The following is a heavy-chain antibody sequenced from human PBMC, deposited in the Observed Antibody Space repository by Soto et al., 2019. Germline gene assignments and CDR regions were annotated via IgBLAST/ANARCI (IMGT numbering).Heavy chain of an antibody. D-gene: IGHD3-10*01. CDR3: ARARGSGSDTAGYGLDV. Sequence: VGSLRRSGAASGFTFGSYGLHWVRQAPGKGREWVSLISYDGSNKYYADSVKGRVSISRDSSKNMLYLQMYNLRPEDTAVYYCARARGSGSDTAGYGLDVWGLGTTVTVSS. V-gene: IGHV3-30-3*01. J-gene: IGHJ6*02. CDR1: GFTFGSYG. CDR2: ISYDGSNK.